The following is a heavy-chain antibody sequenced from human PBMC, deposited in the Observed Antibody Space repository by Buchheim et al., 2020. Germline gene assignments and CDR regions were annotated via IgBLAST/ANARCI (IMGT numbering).Heavy chain of an antibody. CDR1: GFTFSSYG. CDR2: ISYDGSNK. CDR3: AKGGDYGFMDV. D-gene: IGHD4-17*01. J-gene: IGHJ6*01. Sequence: QVQLVESGGGVVQPGGSLRLSCAASGFTFSSYGMHWVRQAPGKGLEWVAVISYDGSNKYYADSVKGRFTISRDNSKNTLYLQMNSLRAEDTAVYYCAKGGDYGFMDVWGQGTT. V-gene: IGHV3-30*18.